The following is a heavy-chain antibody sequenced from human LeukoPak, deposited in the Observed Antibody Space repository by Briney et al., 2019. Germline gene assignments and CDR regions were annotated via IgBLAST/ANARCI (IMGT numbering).Heavy chain of an antibody. J-gene: IGHJ4*02. Sequence: GGSLRLSCAVSGLTFSSSWMDWVRQAPGEGLEWVASINPDGNKKYSADSVKGRFTISRDNAENSLYLQMNSLRVEDTAFYYCARDLAYSRLDYWGQGMLVTVSS. V-gene: IGHV3-7*01. CDR3: ARDLAYSRLDY. CDR2: INPDGNKK. CDR1: GLTFSSSW. D-gene: IGHD5-18*01.